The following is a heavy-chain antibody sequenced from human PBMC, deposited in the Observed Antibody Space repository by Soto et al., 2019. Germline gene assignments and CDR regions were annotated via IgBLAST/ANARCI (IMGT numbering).Heavy chain of an antibody. CDR3: ARDSTEGMKDNWFDP. CDR2: IYYSGST. CDR1: GGSISSGGYY. Sequence: QVQLQESGPGLVKPSQTLSLTCTVSGGSISSGGYYWSWIRQHPGKGLEWIGYIYYSGSTYYNPSRKSRVTISVDTSKNQFSLKLSSVTAADTAVYYCARDSTEGMKDNWFDPWGQGTLVTVSS. D-gene: IGHD1-26*01. J-gene: IGHJ5*02. V-gene: IGHV4-31*03.